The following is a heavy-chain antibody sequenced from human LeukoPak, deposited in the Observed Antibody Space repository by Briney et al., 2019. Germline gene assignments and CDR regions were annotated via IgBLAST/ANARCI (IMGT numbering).Heavy chain of an antibody. CDR3: ARIPLYNWFDP. V-gene: IGHV4-61*02. CDR2: IYTSGST. Sequence: TLSLTCTVSGGSISSGSYYWSWIRQPAGKGLEWIGRIYTSGSTNYNPSLKSRVTISVDTSKNQFSLKLSSVTAADTAVYYCARIPLYNWFDPWGQGTLVTVSS. J-gene: IGHJ5*02. CDR1: GGSISSGSYY.